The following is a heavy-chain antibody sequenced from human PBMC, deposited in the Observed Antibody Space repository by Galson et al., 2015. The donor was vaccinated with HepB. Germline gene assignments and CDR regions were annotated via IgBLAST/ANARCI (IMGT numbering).Heavy chain of an antibody. D-gene: IGHD7-27*01. CDR3: ETTVDLGIYNNYVDC. CDR2: TSFDGSQE. J-gene: IGHJ4*02. Sequence: SLRLSCAASGFTFSNYAMHWACHAPGKGLDGVAVTSFDGSQEYYADSVKGRFTISSDNSKSTLFLQMNSLSVEDTAVYYCETTVDLGIYNNYVDCWGQGTLVTVSS. CDR1: GFTFSNYA. V-gene: IGHV3-30*03.